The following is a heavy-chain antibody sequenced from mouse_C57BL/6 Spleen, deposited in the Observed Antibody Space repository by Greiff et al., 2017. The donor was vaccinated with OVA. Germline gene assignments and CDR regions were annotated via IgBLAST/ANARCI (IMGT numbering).Heavy chain of an antibody. V-gene: IGHV5-4*01. J-gene: IGHJ2*01. CDR2: ISDGGSYT. Sequence: EVQGVESGGGLVKPGGSLKLSCAASGFTFSSYAMSWVRQTPEKRLEWVATISDGGSYTYYPDNVKGRFTISRDNAKNNLYLQMSHLKSEDTAMYYCARDHDGCFDYWGQGTTLTVSS. D-gene: IGHD2-3*01. CDR1: GFTFSSYA. CDR3: ARDHDGCFDY.